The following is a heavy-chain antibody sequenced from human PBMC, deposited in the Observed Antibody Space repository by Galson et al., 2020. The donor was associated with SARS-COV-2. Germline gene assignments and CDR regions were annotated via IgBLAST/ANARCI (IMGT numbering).Heavy chain of an antibody. CDR3: ARDATVTTHLGDYLYYYYGMDV. Sequence: ASVNVSRKASRYTFTSYYMHWLRQPPRQGLEWMGISNPSGGSPNYQQKFQGRVPMTRNTSTSTVYMELSSLRSEDTAVYYCARDATVTTHLGDYLYYYYGMDVWGHGTTVTVS. CDR2: SNPSGGSP. V-gene: IGHV1-46*01. J-gene: IGHJ6*02. D-gene: IGHD4-4*01. CDR1: RYTFTSYY.